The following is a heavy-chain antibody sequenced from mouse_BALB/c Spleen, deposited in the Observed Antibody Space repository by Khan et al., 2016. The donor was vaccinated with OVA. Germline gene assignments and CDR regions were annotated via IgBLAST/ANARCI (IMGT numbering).Heavy chain of an antibody. J-gene: IGHJ4*01. D-gene: IGHD1-2*01. CDR1: GFSLTNYG. CDR2: IWSDGST. Sequence: QVQLKESGPGLVAPSQSLSITCTISGFSLTNYGVHWVRQPPGKGLEWLVVIWSDGSTTYNSDLKTRLTISKDNHKSQVLLKVNILQTDDTAIYFCARQPNDHYNIMDYWGQGTSVTVSS. V-gene: IGHV2-6-1*01. CDR3: ARQPNDHYNIMDY.